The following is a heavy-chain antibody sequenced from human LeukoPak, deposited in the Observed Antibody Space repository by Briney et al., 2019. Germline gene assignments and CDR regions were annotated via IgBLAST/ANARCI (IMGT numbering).Heavy chain of an antibody. CDR1: GGTFSSYA. D-gene: IGHD3-22*01. V-gene: IGHV1-69*05. CDR3: ARDPYYYDSSGYYYGY. J-gene: IGHJ4*02. Sequence: ASVKVSCKASGGTFSSYAISWVRQAHGQGLEWMGRIIPIFGTANYAQKFQGRVTITTDESTSTAYMELSSLRSEDAAVYYCARDPYYYDSSGYYYGYWGQGTLVTVSS. CDR2: IIPIFGTA.